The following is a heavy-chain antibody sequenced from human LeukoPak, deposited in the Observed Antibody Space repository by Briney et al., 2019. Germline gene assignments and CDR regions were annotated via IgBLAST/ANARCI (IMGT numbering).Heavy chain of an antibody. J-gene: IGHJ4*02. D-gene: IGHD3-16*02. CDR3: AKDLYVWGSYRYNQYFDY. V-gene: IGHV3-23*01. CDR2: ISGSGGST. Sequence: GGSLRLSCEASGFTFSSYAMSWVRQAPGKGLEWVSAISGSGGSTYYADSVKGRFTISRDNSKNTLYLQMNSLRAEDTAVYYCAKDLYVWGSYRYNQYFDYWGQGTLVTVYS. CDR1: GFTFSSYA.